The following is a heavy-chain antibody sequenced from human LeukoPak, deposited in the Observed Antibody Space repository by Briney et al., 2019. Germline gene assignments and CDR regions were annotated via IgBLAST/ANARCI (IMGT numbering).Heavy chain of an antibody. CDR3: ARRGCITVAGGDNFDY. CDR2: IYFGGDT. V-gene: IGHV3-66*01. Sequence: GGSLRLSCAASGFTVSSNYMSWVRQAPGKGLEWVSVIYFGGDTYYADSVKGRFTISRDNSKNTMFLQMNSLRAEDTAVYYCARRGCITVAGGDNFDYWGQGTLVTVSS. D-gene: IGHD6-19*01. J-gene: IGHJ4*02. CDR1: GFTVSSNY.